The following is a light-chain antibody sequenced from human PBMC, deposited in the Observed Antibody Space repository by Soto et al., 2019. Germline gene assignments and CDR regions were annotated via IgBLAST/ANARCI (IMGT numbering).Light chain of an antibody. CDR1: SSNIGSNS. V-gene: IGLV1-44*01. CDR3: LSYAGINTFV. CDR2: SDN. J-gene: IGLJ1*01. Sequence: QSVLAQPPSASGTPGQRVTISCSGSSSNIGSNSVNWYQQLPGTAPKLLIYSDNQRPSGIPDRFSGSKSGTSGSLAIRGLQSEDEADYYCLSYAGINTFVFGTGTKVTVL.